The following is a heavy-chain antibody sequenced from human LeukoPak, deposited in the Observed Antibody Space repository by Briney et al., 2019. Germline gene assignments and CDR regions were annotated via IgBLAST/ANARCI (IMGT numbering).Heavy chain of an antibody. Sequence: GGSLRLSCAASGFTFSSYSMNWVRQAPGKGLEWVSFISTTSNTIYYADSVKGRFTVSRDNAMNSLYLQMNSLRAEDTAVYYCARFRSGYYQDYWGQGTLVTASS. CDR2: ISTTSNTI. J-gene: IGHJ4*02. V-gene: IGHV3-48*01. CDR3: ARFRSGYYQDY. D-gene: IGHD3-22*01. CDR1: GFTFSSYS.